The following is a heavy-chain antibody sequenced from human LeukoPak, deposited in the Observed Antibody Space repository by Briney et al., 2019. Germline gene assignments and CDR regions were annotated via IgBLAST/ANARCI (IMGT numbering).Heavy chain of an antibody. V-gene: IGHV5-51*01. Sequence: PGESLKISCKGSGYRFTNYHLGWVRQMPGKGLEWMGIIYPADSDTRYSPSFQGQVTISADKSISTAYLQWSSLKASDTAMYYCARHRELNDLDYWGQGTLVTVSS. CDR1: GYRFTNYH. J-gene: IGHJ4*02. CDR3: ARHRELNDLDY. CDR2: IYPADSDT. D-gene: IGHD1-26*01.